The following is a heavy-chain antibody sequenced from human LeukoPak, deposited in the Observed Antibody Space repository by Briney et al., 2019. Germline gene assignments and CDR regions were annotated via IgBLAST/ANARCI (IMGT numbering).Heavy chain of an antibody. CDR3: ARQPAATAAFDL. J-gene: IGHJ3*01. V-gene: IGHV4-59*08. CDR1: GISMTNYY. Sequence: SETLSLTCSVSGISMTNYYWSWIRQSPGKGLEWIAYIHYSGETKYNPSLKSRITISVDTSTSEFSLKLTSVTAADTAVYYCARQPAATAAFDLWGQGTTVTVSA. D-gene: IGHD5-18*01. CDR2: IHYSGET.